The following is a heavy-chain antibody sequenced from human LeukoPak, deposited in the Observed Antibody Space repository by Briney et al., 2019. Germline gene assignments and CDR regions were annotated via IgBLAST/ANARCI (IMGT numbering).Heavy chain of an antibody. V-gene: IGHV1-18*01. CDR2: ISAYNGNT. J-gene: IGHJ4*02. CDR1: GYTFTSYG. Sequence: GASVKVSCKASGYTFTSYGISWVRQAPGQGLEWMGWISAYNGNTNYAQKLQGRVTMTTDPSTSTAYMELRSLRSDDTAVYYCARAAGRRWGQLVPARFDYWGQGTLVTVSS. CDR3: ARAAGRRWGQLVPARFDY. D-gene: IGHD6-6*01.